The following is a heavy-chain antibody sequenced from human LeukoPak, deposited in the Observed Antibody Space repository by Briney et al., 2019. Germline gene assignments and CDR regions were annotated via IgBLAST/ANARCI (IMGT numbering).Heavy chain of an antibody. Sequence: SETLSLTCTVSGGSISSGGYYWSWIRQHPGKGPEWIGRIYTSGSTSYNPSLKSRVTISVDTSKNQFSLKLTSVTAADTAVYYCARGGGATRIDYWGQGTLVTVSS. J-gene: IGHJ4*02. CDR3: ARGGGATRIDY. V-gene: IGHV4-61*02. CDR2: IYTSGST. D-gene: IGHD5-12*01. CDR1: GGSISSGGYY.